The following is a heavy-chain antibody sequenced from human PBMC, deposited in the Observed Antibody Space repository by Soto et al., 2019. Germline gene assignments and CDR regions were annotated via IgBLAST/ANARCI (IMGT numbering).Heavy chain of an antibody. CDR3: ARADRTLVTSYGLDV. CDR1: GGSFSGFY. CDR2: INHIVTI. J-gene: IGHJ6*02. V-gene: IGHV4-34*01. D-gene: IGHD2-21*02. Sequence: SATRSLTCAVSGGSFSGFYWTWIRQPPGEGLEWIGEINHIVTINFNPSLRSRLTISLDSSKKHFSLKLTSLTAADAAVYYCARADRTLVTSYGLDVWGQGTTVTVS.